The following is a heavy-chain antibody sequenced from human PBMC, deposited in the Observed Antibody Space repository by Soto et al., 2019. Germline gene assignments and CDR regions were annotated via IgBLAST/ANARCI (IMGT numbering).Heavy chain of an antibody. Sequence: SETLSLTCTVSGDSINRNYWNLIRQPPGKGLEWIGNIYYSGSTYYNPSLKSRVTISVDRSKNQFSLKLTSVIAADTAVYYCATSPIFGVVSAWGPGTLVTVS. CDR3: ATSPIFGVVSA. V-gene: IGHV4-59*01. J-gene: IGHJ4*02. D-gene: IGHD3-3*01. CDR2: IYYSGST. CDR1: GDSINRNY.